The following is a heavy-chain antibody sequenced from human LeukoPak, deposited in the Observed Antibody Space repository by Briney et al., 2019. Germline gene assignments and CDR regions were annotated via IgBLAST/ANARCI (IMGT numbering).Heavy chain of an antibody. Sequence: PSETLSLTCTVSGGSISSYYWSWIRQPPGKGLEWIGYIYYSGSTNYSPSLKSRVTISVDTSKNQFSLKLSSVTAADTAVYYCARDRSGSYVYWGQGTLVTVSS. J-gene: IGHJ4*02. CDR2: IYYSGST. V-gene: IGHV4-59*01. CDR1: GGSISSYY. CDR3: ARDRSGSYVY. D-gene: IGHD1-26*01.